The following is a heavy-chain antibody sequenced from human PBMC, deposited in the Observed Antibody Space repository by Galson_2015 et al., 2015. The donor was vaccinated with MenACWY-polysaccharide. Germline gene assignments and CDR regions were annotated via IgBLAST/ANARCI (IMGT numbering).Heavy chain of an antibody. CDR1: GFTFSSYG. J-gene: IGHJ3*02. Sequence: SLRLSCAASGFTFSSYGMHWVRQAPGKGLEWVAFIRYDGSNKYYADSVKGRFTISRDNSKNTLYLQMNSLRAEDTAVYYCANRAAILGYDAFDIWGQGTMVTVSS. CDR3: ANRAAILGYDAFDI. V-gene: IGHV3-30*02. D-gene: IGHD2-2*02. CDR2: IRYDGSNK.